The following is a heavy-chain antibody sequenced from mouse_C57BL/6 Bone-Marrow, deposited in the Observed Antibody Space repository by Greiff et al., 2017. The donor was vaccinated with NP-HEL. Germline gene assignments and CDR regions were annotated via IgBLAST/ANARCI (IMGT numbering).Heavy chain of an antibody. J-gene: IGHJ4*01. CDR1: GYAFSSSW. CDR2: IYPGDGAT. Sequence: VQLQESGPELVKPGASVKISCKASGYAFSSSWMNWVKQRPGKGLEWIGRIYPGDGATNYNGKFKGKATLTADKSSSTTYMQLSSLTSEDSAVYFCARYSDGYDYAMDYWGQGTSVTVSS. CDR3: ARYSDGYDYAMDY. V-gene: IGHV1-82*01. D-gene: IGHD2-3*01.